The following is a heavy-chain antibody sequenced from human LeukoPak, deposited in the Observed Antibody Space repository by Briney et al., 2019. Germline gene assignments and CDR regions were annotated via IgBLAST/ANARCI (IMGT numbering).Heavy chain of an antibody. Sequence: GGSLRLSCAASGFTFSSYWMSWVRQAPGKGLEWVANIKQVGSEKYYVDSVKGRFTISRDNAKNSLYLKMNSQRAEDTAVYYCAREAPMLGGYSGYGSFDYWGQGTLVTVSS. CDR2: IKQVGSEK. V-gene: IGHV3-7*01. D-gene: IGHD5-12*01. CDR1: GFTFSSYW. J-gene: IGHJ4*02. CDR3: AREAPMLGGYSGYGSFDY.